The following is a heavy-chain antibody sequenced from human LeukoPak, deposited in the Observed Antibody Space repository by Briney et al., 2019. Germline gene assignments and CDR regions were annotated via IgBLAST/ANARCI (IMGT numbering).Heavy chain of an antibody. Sequence: QPGGYLRLSCAASGFIFDDYAMHWVRQAPGKGLEWVSLITGDGAGTYYEDSVRGRFTISRDNSKNSLYLIMNSLRTEDTALYYCTKGRVATVGGAKYAMDVWGQGTTVTVSS. D-gene: IGHD5-12*01. CDR2: ITGDGAGT. CDR3: TKGRVATVGGAKYAMDV. V-gene: IGHV3-43*02. CDR1: GFIFDDYA. J-gene: IGHJ6*02.